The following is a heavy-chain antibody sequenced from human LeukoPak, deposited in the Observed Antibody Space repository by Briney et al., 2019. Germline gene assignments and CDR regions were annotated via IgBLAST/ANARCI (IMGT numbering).Heavy chain of an antibody. D-gene: IGHD5-24*01. CDR2: ISSDESQK. Sequence: GGSLRLSCAASGVTFSSDAMHWVRQAPGQGLEWVTLISSDESQKYYVDSVKGRFTVSRDTSINTLYLQMKSLRVEDTAVYYCARGGDRHSVNYLDYWGQGTLVTVSS. CDR3: ARGGDRHSVNYLDY. CDR1: GVTFSSDA. V-gene: IGHV3-30*03. J-gene: IGHJ4*02.